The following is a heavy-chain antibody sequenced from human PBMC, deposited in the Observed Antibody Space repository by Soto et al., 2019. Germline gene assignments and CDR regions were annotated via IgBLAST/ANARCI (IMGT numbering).Heavy chain of an antibody. Sequence: QVQLVQSGAEVKNPGASVKVSCKASGYTFTRYGTGWARQAPGQGLEWMGWINTYNGNTNYAQNVQGRVTMTTDTSTSTGYMELRILRSYYTAIYYCAMVDVYVTPSPQDVWGQRTTVIVSS. CDR1: GYTFTRYG. CDR3: AMVDVYVTPSPQDV. CDR2: INTYNGNT. V-gene: IGHV1-18*01. J-gene: IGHJ6*02. D-gene: IGHD3-16*01.